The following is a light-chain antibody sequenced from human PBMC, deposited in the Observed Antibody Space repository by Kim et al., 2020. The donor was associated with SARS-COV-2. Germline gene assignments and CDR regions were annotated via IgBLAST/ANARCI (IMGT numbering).Light chain of an antibody. CDR3: QQRSKWPRT. Sequence: LTPGERATLSCRASKSVSVYLAWYQQKPGQAPRLLIYDASNRATGIQARFSGSGSGTDFTLTISSLEPEDFAVYYCQQRSKWPRTFGPGTKVDIK. CDR2: DAS. V-gene: IGKV3-11*01. CDR1: KSVSVY. J-gene: IGKJ3*01.